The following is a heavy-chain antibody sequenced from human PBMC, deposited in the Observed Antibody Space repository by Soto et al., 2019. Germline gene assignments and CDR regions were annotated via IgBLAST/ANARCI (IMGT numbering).Heavy chain of an antibody. CDR3: ATAARYSGSYYAIDY. D-gene: IGHD1-26*01. CDR2: IYHSGST. V-gene: IGHV4-30-2*01. CDR1: GGSISSGGYS. Sequence: PSETLSLTCAVSGGSISSGGYSWSWIRQPPGKGLEWIGYIYHSGSTYYNPSLKSRVTISVDRSKNQFSLKLSSVTAADTAVYYCATAARYSGSYYAIDYWGQGTLVTVFS. J-gene: IGHJ4*02.